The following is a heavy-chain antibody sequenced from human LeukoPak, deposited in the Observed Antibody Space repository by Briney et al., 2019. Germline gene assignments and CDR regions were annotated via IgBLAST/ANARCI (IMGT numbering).Heavy chain of an antibody. CDR2: IYSSGSI. V-gene: IGHV4-4*09. CDR1: GGSISGYY. CDR3: ARFPYTTRPPGV. D-gene: IGHD3-16*01. Sequence: NPSETLSLTCSVSGGSISGYYWTWIRQPPGQTLEWIGYIYSSGSINYNPSLQSRVTMSMDTSVNQFSLRLSSVTAADTAVYFCARFPYTTRPPGVWGKGTTVTVSS. J-gene: IGHJ6*04.